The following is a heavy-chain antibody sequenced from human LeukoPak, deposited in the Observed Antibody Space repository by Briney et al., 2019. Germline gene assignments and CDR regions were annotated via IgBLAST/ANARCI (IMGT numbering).Heavy chain of an antibody. Sequence: NPSETLSLTCTVSGGSISSTIYHWGWIRQPPGKGLEWIGTIFYSGSAYYNPSLKSRFIISVDTSKNQFSLKLSSVTAADTAVYYCARVHSADYSNYGWFDSWGQGTLVTVSS. D-gene: IGHD4-11*01. CDR3: ARVHSADYSNYGWFDS. J-gene: IGHJ5*01. V-gene: IGHV4-39*07. CDR2: IFYSGSA. CDR1: GGSISSTIYH.